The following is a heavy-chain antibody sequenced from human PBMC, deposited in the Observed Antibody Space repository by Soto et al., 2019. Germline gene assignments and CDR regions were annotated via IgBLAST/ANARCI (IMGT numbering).Heavy chain of an antibody. V-gene: IGHV4-61*08. CDR2: IYSSGST. D-gene: IGHD5-18*01. Sequence: SETLSLTCTVSGGSISSGGYYWSWIRQHPGKGLEWIGYIYSSGSTHYNPSLQSRVTISADTSKNQVSLKVRSVTAADTAVYYCARDHPHSYGVYYFDYWGQGTPVTVSS. J-gene: IGHJ4*02. CDR3: ARDHPHSYGVYYFDY. CDR1: GGSISSGGYY.